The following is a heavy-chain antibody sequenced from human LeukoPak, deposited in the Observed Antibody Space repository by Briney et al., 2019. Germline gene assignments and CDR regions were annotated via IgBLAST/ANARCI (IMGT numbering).Heavy chain of an antibody. CDR3: ASGTTDIVVVPATLRNYYFDY. Sequence: GGSLRLFCAASGFTFSSYAISWVRQAPGQGLEWMGGIIPIFGTANYAQKFQGRVTITTDKSTSTAYMELSSLRSEDTAVYYCASGTTDIVVVPATLRNYYFDYWGQGTLVTVSS. CDR1: GFTFSSYA. V-gene: IGHV1-69*05. D-gene: IGHD2-2*01. J-gene: IGHJ4*02. CDR2: IIPIFGTA.